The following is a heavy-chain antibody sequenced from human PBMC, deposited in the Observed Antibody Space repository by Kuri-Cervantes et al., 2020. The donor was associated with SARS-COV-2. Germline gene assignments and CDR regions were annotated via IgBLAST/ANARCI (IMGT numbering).Heavy chain of an antibody. CDR2: FDPEDGET. CDR3: ATDFGYSSSSHADY. J-gene: IGHJ4*02. D-gene: IGHD6-6*01. Sequence: ASVKVSCKVSGYTLTELSMHWVRQAPGKGLEWTGGFDPEDGETIYAQKFQGRVTMTEDTSTDTAYMELSSLRSEDTAVYYCATDFGYSSSSHADYWGQGTLVTVSS. CDR1: GYTLTELS. V-gene: IGHV1-24*01.